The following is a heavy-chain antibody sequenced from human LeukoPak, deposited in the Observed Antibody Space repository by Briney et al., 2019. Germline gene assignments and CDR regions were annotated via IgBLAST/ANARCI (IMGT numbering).Heavy chain of an antibody. V-gene: IGHV3-21*01. Sequence: GGSLRLSCAASGFTFSSYSMNWVRQAPGKGLEWVSSISSSSSYIYYADSVKGRFTISRDNAKNSLYLQMNSLRAEDTAAYYCARDIGIAAAGYYFDYWGQGTLVTVSS. D-gene: IGHD6-13*01. CDR1: GFTFSSYS. CDR3: ARDIGIAAAGYYFDY. CDR2: ISSSSSYI. J-gene: IGHJ4*02.